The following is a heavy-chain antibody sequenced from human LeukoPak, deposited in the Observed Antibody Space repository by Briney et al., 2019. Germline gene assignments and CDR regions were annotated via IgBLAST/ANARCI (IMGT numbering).Heavy chain of an antibody. V-gene: IGHV7-4-1*02. CDR2: INTNTGNP. J-gene: IGHJ4*02. CDR3: ARESYYDSSDAGY. D-gene: IGHD3-22*01. Sequence: ASVKVSCKTSGYTFISYGISWVRQAPGQGLEWMGWINTNTGNPTYAQGFTGRFVFSLDTSVSTAYLQISSLKAEDTAVYYCARESYYDSSDAGYWGQGTLVTVSS. CDR1: GYTFISYG.